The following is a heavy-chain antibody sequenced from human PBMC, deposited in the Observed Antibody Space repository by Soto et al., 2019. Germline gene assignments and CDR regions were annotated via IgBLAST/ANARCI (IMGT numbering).Heavy chain of an antibody. CDR1: GGSISSSSYY. CDR3: ARRHERYFDY. CDR2: IYYSGST. V-gene: IGHV4-39*01. J-gene: IGHJ4*02. D-gene: IGHD1-1*01. Sequence: LEILSLTCTVSGGSISSSSYYWGWIRQPPGKGLEWIGSIYYSGSTYYNPSLKSRVTISVDTSKNQFTLKLSSVTAADTAVYYCARRHERYFDYWGQGTLVTVSS.